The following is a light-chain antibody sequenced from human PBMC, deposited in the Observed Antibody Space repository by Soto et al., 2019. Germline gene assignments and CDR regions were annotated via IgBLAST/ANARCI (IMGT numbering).Light chain of an antibody. Sequence: DIQMTQSPSTLSASVGDRVTITCRASQSISSWLAWYQQKPGKAPKLLIYDASSLERGVPSRFSGSGSGTEFTLTISSLQHDDFATYYCQQYNSYSWTFGQGTKVEIK. J-gene: IGKJ1*01. CDR3: QQYNSYSWT. CDR2: DAS. CDR1: QSISSW. V-gene: IGKV1-5*01.